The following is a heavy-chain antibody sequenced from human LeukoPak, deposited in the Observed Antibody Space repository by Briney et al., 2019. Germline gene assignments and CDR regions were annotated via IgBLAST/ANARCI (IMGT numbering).Heavy chain of an antibody. CDR1: GFTLINYD. Sequence: GGSLGLSCAGPGFTLINYDMSRVRQTPGKGLEWVSANTSSGGTTYCADSVKGRFTISRDNSENAVYLQMNSPRAEDTAVYYCAKHDSRTYDYWGQGTLVTVCS. J-gene: IGHJ4*02. D-gene: IGHD3-16*01. CDR2: NTSSGGTT. V-gene: IGHV3-23*01. CDR3: AKHDSRTYDY.